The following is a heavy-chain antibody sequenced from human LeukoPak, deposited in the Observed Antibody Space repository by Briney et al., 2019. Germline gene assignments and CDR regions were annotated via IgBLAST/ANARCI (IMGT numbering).Heavy chain of an antibody. CDR1: GYTFTSYD. Sequence: ASVKVSCEASGYTFTSYDINWVRQATGQGLEWMGWMNPNSGNTGYAQKFQGRVTMTRNTSISTAYMELSSLRSEDTAVYYCARTEITIFGVPYGMDVWGQGTTVTVSS. V-gene: IGHV1-8*01. CDR2: MNPNSGNT. J-gene: IGHJ6*02. CDR3: ARTEITIFGVPYGMDV. D-gene: IGHD3-3*01.